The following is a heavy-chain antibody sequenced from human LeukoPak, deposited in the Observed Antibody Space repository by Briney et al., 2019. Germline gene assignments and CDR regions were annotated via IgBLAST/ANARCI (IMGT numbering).Heavy chain of an antibody. J-gene: IGHJ4*02. CDR1: GGTSNSHA. CDR3: ATTNDGGGYQWGDFFDF. CDR2: IIPNLGAT. D-gene: IGHD3-22*01. Sequence: ASVKVSCKASGGTSNSHAISWVRQAPGQGLEWMGRIIPNLGATNRAQNFQDRVTLTADKSTNTAYMELTSLTSDDTAVYHCATTNDGGGYQWGDFFDFWGQGTLVTVSS. V-gene: IGHV1-69*04.